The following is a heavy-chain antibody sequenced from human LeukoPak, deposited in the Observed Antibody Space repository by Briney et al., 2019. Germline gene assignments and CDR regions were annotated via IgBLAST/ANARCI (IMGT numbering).Heavy chain of an antibody. V-gene: IGHV4-59*01. CDR2: IYCSGSS. J-gene: IGHJ3*02. Sequence: SETLSLTCSVSGGSINSYYWSWIRQPPGKGLEWIGYIYCSGSSKYNPSLKSRVTISVDTSKNQLSLKLSSVTAADTAVYYCARARCSSTSCPMWAFDIWGQGTMVTVSS. CDR3: ARARCSSTSCPMWAFDI. CDR1: GGSINSYY. D-gene: IGHD2-2*01.